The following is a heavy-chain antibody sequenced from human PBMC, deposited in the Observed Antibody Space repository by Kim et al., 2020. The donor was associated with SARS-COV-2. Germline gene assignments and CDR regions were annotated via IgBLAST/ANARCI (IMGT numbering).Heavy chain of an antibody. D-gene: IGHD6-13*01. V-gene: IGHV3-30*03. Sequence: GGSLRLSCAASGFTFSGFAMHWVRQAPGKGLEWLAVISIDGNNEYYEASVNGRFTLSRDNSNNTFLLEVNSLRREDTAVYFCARPRCERSSWYVDFDLWG. CDR2: ISIDGNNE. CDR1: GFTFSGFA. CDR3: ARPRCERSSWYVDFDL. J-gene: IGHJ3*01.